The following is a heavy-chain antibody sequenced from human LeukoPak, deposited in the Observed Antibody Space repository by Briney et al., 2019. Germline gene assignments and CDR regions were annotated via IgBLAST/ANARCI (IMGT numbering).Heavy chain of an antibody. CDR1: GGSFSGYY. CDR2: INHSGST. D-gene: IGHD6-6*01. V-gene: IGHV4-34*01. CDR3: ARGLSPSSLTYYYYGMDV. J-gene: IGHJ6*02. Sequence: SETLSLICAVYGGSFSGYYWSWIRQPPGKGLEWIGEINHSGSTNYNPSLKSRVTISVDTSKNQFSLKLSSVTAADTAVYYCARGLSPSSLTYYYYGMDVWGQGTTVTVSS.